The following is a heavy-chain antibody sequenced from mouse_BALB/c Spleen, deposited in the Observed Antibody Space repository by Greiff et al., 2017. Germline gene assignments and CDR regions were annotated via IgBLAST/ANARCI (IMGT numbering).Heavy chain of an antibody. CDR2: ISNGGGST. CDR1: GFTFSSYT. Sequence: DVKLVESGGGLVQPGGSLKLSCAASGFTFSSYTMSWVRQTPEKRLEWVAYISNGGGSTYYPDTVKGRFTISRDNAKNTLYLQMSSLKSEDTAMYYCASLDGNYLAWFAYWGQGTLVTVSA. D-gene: IGHD2-1*01. CDR3: ASLDGNYLAWFAY. V-gene: IGHV5-12-2*01. J-gene: IGHJ3*01.